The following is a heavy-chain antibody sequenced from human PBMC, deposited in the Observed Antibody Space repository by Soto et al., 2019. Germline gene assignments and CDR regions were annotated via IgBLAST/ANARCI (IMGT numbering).Heavy chain of an antibody. Sequence: QVQLVQSGAEVKKAGASVKVSCKASGYTFYRYGITWVRQAPGQGLEWMGWINPSNDNTNYAQKCWGRDTMTTDASTSTAHMELRSLKSDDTAVYYCARDTQQDSNGYYLEWFDPWGQGTQVTVTS. D-gene: IGHD3-22*01. CDR2: INPSNDNT. J-gene: IGHJ5*02. CDR3: ARDTQQDSNGYYLEWFDP. CDR1: GYTFYRYG. V-gene: IGHV1-18*01.